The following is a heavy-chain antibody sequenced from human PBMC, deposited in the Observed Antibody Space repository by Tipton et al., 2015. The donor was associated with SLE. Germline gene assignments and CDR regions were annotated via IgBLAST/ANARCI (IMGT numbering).Heavy chain of an antibody. J-gene: IGHJ4*02. CDR2: IRYDGSNK. CDR1: GFTFSSYG. CDR3: AKGYSYGAYYFDY. V-gene: IGHV3-30*02. D-gene: IGHD5-18*01. Sequence: SLRLSCAASGFTFSSYGMHWVRQAPGKGLEWVAFIRYDGSNKYYADSVKGRFTISRDNSKNTLYLQMNSLRAEDTAVYYCAKGYSYGAYYFDYWSQGTLVTVSS.